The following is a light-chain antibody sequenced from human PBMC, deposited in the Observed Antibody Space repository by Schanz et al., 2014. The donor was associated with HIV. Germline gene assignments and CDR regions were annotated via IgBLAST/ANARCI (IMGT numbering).Light chain of an antibody. J-gene: IGLJ3*02. CDR2: DFS. V-gene: IGLV2-14*03. CDR3: TSYTTTNTWL. CDR1: SSDVGDFNF. Sequence: QSALTQPTSVSGSPGQSINISCTVASSDVGDFNFVSWYQQHPGKAPKLMIYDFSDRPSGISSRFLGSKSGNTASLTISALQAEDEADYYCTSYTTTNTWLFGGGTKVTVL.